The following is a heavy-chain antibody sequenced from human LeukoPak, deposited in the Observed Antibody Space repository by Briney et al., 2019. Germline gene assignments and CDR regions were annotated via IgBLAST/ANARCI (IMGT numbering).Heavy chain of an antibody. CDR3: ARGGSGYYLRGY. Sequence: ASVKVSCKASGYTFTGYYMHWVRQAPGQGLEWMGRINPNSGGTNYAQKFQGRVTMTRDTSISTAYMELSRLRSDDTAEYYCARGGSGYYLRGYWDQGTLVTVSS. CDR1: GYTFTGYY. V-gene: IGHV1-2*06. J-gene: IGHJ4*02. D-gene: IGHD3-22*01. CDR2: INPNSGGT.